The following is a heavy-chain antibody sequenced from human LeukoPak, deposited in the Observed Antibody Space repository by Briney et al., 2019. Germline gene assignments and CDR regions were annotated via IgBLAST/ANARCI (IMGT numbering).Heavy chain of an antibody. Sequence: GGSLRLSCVASGFTFRNFFMSWVRQAPGKGLECVSSISGSGDRTHYADSVKGRFTISRDNSQNTVYLQMNSLRAEDTALYYCNYGDFPDSWGQGTLVTVSS. CDR1: GFTFRNFF. CDR3: NYGDFPDS. J-gene: IGHJ4*02. D-gene: IGHD4-17*01. CDR2: ISGSGDRT. V-gene: IGHV3-23*01.